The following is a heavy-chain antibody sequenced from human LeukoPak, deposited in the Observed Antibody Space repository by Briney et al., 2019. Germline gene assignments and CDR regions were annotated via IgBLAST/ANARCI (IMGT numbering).Heavy chain of an antibody. J-gene: IGHJ5*02. D-gene: IGHD2-2*01. Sequence: ASVKVSCKASGGTFSSYAISWVRQAPGQGLEWMGGIIPIFGTANYAQKFQGRVTITADESTSTAYMELSSLRSEDTAVYYCARIVVPAATNNWFDPWGQGTLVTVSS. V-gene: IGHV1-69*13. CDR1: GGTFSSYA. CDR3: ARIVVPAATNNWFDP. CDR2: IIPIFGTA.